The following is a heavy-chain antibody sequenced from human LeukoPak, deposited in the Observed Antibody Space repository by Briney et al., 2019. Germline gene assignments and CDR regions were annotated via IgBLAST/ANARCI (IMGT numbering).Heavy chain of an antibody. CDR2: VRFDGNNQ. V-gene: IGHV3-30*02. CDR3: ARVGSAYPSYFDY. CDR1: GFTFSDSG. D-gene: IGHD6-19*01. Sequence: GGSLRLSCAASGFTFSDSGMHWVRQAPGKGLEWVAFVRFDGNNQYYADSVRGRFTISRDNSNNTQFLQMNSLRADDTAVYYCARVGSAYPSYFDYWGQGTLVIVSS. J-gene: IGHJ4*02.